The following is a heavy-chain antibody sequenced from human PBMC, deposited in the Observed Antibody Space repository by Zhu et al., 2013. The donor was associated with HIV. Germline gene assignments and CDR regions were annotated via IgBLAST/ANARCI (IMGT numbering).Heavy chain of an antibody. Sequence: QVQLVQSGTEVKKPGASVKVSCKASGYTFTGNYIHWVRQAPGQGLEWMGWINPNSGGTNYAQKFQGRVTMTRDTSISTAYMELSRLRSDDTAVYYCARGWQWLAPDYFDYWGQGTLVTVSS. CDR1: GYTFTGNY. CDR2: INPNSGGT. CDR3: ARGWQWLAPDYFDY. J-gene: IGHJ4*02. V-gene: IGHV1-2*02. D-gene: IGHD6-19*01.